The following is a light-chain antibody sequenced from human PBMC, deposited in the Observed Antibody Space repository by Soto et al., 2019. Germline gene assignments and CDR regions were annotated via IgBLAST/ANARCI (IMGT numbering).Light chain of an antibody. V-gene: IGKV3-15*01. CDR3: QQYNQWPQT. Sequence: EIVMTQSPATLSVSPGERATLSCRASQSVSSSLAWYQQKPGQAPRLLIFGASTRATGIPATFSDSGSGTEFTLTISGLQSEDFAVYYCQQYNQWPQTFGQGTQVEIK. CDR1: QSVSSS. CDR2: GAS. J-gene: IGKJ1*01.